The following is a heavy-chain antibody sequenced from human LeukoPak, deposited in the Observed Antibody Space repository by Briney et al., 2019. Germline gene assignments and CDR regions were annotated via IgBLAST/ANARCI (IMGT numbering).Heavy chain of an antibody. CDR3: AKSTWQWLVRSLDY. Sequence: PGGSLRLSCAASGFTFSSYAMSWVRQAPGKGLEWVSAISGSGGSTYHADSVKGRFTISRDNSKNTLYLQMNSLRAEDTAVYYCAKSTWQWLVRSLDYWGQGTLVTVSS. J-gene: IGHJ4*02. CDR2: ISGSGGST. D-gene: IGHD6-19*01. V-gene: IGHV3-23*01. CDR1: GFTFSSYA.